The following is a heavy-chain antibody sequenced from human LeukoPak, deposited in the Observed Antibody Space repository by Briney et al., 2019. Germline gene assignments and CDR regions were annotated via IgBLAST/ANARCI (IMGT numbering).Heavy chain of an antibody. CDR1: GYSFTTYW. CDR3: ARRRYDILSGPTDAFDT. J-gene: IGHJ3*02. D-gene: IGHD3-9*01. Sequence: GESLKISCKGSGYSFTTYWIGWVRQMPGKGPEYMGIIYPGDSETRYGPSLQGQVTISADKSISTAYLQWSSLRASDTAMYYCARRRYDILSGPTDAFDTWGQGTMVTVSS. V-gene: IGHV5-51*01. CDR2: IYPGDSET.